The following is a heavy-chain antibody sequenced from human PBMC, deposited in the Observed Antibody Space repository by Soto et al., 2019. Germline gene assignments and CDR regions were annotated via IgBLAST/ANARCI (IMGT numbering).Heavy chain of an antibody. J-gene: IGHJ5*02. V-gene: IGHV4-31*03. CDR1: GGSISSGGYY. Sequence: SETLSLTCTVSGGSISSGGYYWSWIRQHPGKGLEWIGYIYYSGSTYYNPSLKSRVTISVDTSKNQFSLKLSSVTAADTAVYYCAREPYDYGDYLRAPQSNWFDPWGQGTLVTVSS. D-gene: IGHD4-17*01. CDR3: AREPYDYGDYLRAPQSNWFDP. CDR2: IYYSGST.